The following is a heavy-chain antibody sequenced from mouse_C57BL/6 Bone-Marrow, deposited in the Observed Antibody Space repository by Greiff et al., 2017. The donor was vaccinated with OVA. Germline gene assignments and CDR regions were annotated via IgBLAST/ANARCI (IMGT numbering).Heavy chain of an antibody. CDR3: TTPYYYGSS. J-gene: IGHJ3*01. CDR1: GFNIKDDY. V-gene: IGHV14-4*01. Sequence: VHVKQSGAELVRPGASVKLSCTASGFNIKDDYMHWVKQRPEQGLEWIGWIDPENGDTEYASKFQGKATITADTSSNTAYLQLSSLTSEDTAVYYCTTPYYYGSSWGQGTLGTVSA. D-gene: IGHD1-1*01. CDR2: IDPENGDT.